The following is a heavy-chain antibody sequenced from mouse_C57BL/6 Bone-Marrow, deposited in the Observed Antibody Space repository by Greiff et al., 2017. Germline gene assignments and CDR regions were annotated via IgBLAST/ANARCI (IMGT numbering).Heavy chain of an antibody. Sequence: VQLQQSGPGLVKPSQSLSLTCSVTGYSITSGYYWNWIRQFPGNKLEWMGYISYDGSNNYNPSLKNRISITRDTSKNQFFLKLNSVTTEDTATYYSARRTTVDYFDDWGQGTTLTVSS. CDR2: ISYDGSN. D-gene: IGHD1-1*01. CDR3: ARRTTVDYFDD. CDR1: GYSITSGYY. V-gene: IGHV3-6*01. J-gene: IGHJ2*01.